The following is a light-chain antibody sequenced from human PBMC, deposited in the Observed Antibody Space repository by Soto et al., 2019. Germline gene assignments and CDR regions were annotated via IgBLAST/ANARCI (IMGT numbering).Light chain of an antibody. J-gene: IGKJ1*01. CDR3: QHYNSYSPA. CDR1: QSISGW. Sequence: DIQMTQSPSTLSASVGDRVTITCRASQSISGWLAWYQQKPGKAPKLLIFDASSLDSGLPSRFSGNVSGTEFTLYIISRQPDDCASYYCQHYNSYSPAFGQGTKVEIK. V-gene: IGKV1-5*01. CDR2: DAS.